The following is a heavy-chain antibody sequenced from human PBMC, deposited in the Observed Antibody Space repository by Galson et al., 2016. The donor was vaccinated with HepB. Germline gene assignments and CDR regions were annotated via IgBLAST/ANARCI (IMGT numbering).Heavy chain of an antibody. J-gene: IGHJ4*02. CDR1: GGPISSSKW. Sequence: SETLSLTCAVSGGPISSSKWWSWVRQPPGKGPEWIGEISLSGGTSYIPSLKSRVTISIDKSKNQFSLKLSSVTAADTAVFYCARGCPGGGDCQGGLDYWGQGILVTGSS. D-gene: IGHD2-21*02. CDR2: ISLSGGT. V-gene: IGHV4-4*02. CDR3: ARGCPGGGDCQGGLDY.